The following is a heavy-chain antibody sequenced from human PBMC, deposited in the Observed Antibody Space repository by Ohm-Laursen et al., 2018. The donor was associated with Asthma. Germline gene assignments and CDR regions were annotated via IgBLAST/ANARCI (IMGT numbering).Heavy chain of an antibody. CDR2: ISSSGSTI. CDR1: GFTFSDYY. CDR3: ARARMVGSYDSRGFLDY. Sequence: SLRLSCAASGFTFSDYYMSWIRQAPGKGLEWVSYISSSGSTIYYADSVKGRFTISRDNAKNSLYLQMNSLRAEDTAVYYCARARMVGSYDSRGFLDYWGQGTLVTVSS. J-gene: IGHJ4*02. D-gene: IGHD3-22*01. V-gene: IGHV3-11*04.